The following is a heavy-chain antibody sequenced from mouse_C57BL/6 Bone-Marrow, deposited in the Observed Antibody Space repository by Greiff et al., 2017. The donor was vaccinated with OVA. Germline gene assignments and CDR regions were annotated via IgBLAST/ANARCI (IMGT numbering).Heavy chain of an antibody. Sequence: VMLVESGPGLVQPSQSLSITCTVSGFSLTSYGVHWVRQSPGKGLEWLGVIWRGGSTDYNAAFMSRLSITKDNSKSQVFFKMNSLQADDTAIYYCATYGYDRALFDYWGQGTTLTVSS. CDR3: ATYGYDRALFDY. V-gene: IGHV2-5*01. CDR1: GFSLTSYG. J-gene: IGHJ2*01. CDR2: IWRGGST. D-gene: IGHD2-2*01.